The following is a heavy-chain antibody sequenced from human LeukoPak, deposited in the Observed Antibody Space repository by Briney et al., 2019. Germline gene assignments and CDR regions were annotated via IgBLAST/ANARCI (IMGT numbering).Heavy chain of an antibody. V-gene: IGHV4-38-2*02. Sequence: SETLSLTCTVSGYSISSGYYWGWIRQPPGKGLEWIGSIYHSGSTYYNPSLKSRVTISVDTSKNQFSLKLSSVTAADTAVYYCARALYYYYYYMDVWGKGTTVTVSS. CDR3: ARALYYYYYYMDV. CDR1: GYSISSGYY. J-gene: IGHJ6*03. CDR2: IYHSGST.